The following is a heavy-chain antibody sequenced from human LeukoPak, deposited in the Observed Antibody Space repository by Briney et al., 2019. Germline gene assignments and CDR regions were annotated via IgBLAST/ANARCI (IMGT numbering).Heavy chain of an antibody. D-gene: IGHD3-10*01. CDR3: AREYYGSGSPFYYYYGMDV. CDR1: GYTFTSYA. V-gene: IGHV1-3*01. CDR2: INAGNGNT. Sequence: ASVQVTCKASGYTFTSYAMHWVRQATGQRLEWMGWINAGNGNTKYSQKLQGRVTITRDTSASTAYMELSSLRSEDTAVYYCAREYYGSGSPFYYYYGMDVWGKGTTVTVSS. J-gene: IGHJ6*04.